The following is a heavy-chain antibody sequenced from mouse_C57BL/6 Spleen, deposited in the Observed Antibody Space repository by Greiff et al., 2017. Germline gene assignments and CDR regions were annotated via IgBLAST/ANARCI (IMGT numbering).Heavy chain of an antibody. J-gene: IGHJ2*01. CDR3: ARPSIYYYGSSYGDY. D-gene: IGHD1-1*01. V-gene: IGHV1-64*01. CDR1: GYTFTSYW. Sequence: QVQLQQPGAELVKPGASVKLSCKASGYTFTSYWMHWVKQRPGQGLEWIGMIHPNSGSTNYNEKFKSKATLTVDKSSSTAYMQLSSLTSEDSAVYYCARPSIYYYGSSYGDYWGQGTTLTVSS. CDR2: IHPNSGST.